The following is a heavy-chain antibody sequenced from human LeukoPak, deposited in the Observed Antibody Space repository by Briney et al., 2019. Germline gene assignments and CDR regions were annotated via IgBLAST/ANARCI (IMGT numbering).Heavy chain of an antibody. J-gene: IGHJ5*02. CDR1: GFTFSSYS. CDR2: IKQDGSEK. Sequence: GGSLRLSCAASGFTFSSYSMNWVRQAPGKGLEWVANIKQDGSEKYYVDSVKGRFTISRDNAKNSLYLQMNSLRAEDTAVYYCAGSLWFGELARFDPWGQGTLVTVSS. CDR3: AGSLWFGELARFDP. V-gene: IGHV3-7*03. D-gene: IGHD3-10*01.